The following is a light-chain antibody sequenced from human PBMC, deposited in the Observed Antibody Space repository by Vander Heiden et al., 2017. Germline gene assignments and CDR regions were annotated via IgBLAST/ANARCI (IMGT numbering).Light chain of an antibody. Sequence: DIVMTQSPDSLAVSLGERATINCKSSQTLLYSSNNKNYLAWYQQKPGQPPKLLIYWASTRQSGVPDRFSGSGSGTDFTLTISSLLAEDVALYYCQQYYTVPHTFGQGTKLEFK. J-gene: IGKJ2*01. CDR2: WAS. CDR3: QQYYTVPHT. CDR1: QTLLYSSNNKNY. V-gene: IGKV4-1*01.